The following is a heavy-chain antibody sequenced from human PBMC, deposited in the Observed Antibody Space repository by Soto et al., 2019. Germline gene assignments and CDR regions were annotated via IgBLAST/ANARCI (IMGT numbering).Heavy chain of an antibody. CDR1: GGSFSGYY. J-gene: IGHJ6*02. CDR2: INHSGST. CDR3: ARGGVAARQNYYYYYGMDV. V-gene: IGHV4-34*01. D-gene: IGHD6-6*01. Sequence: PSETLSLTCAVYGGSFSGYYWIWIRQPPGKGLEWIGEINHSGSTNYNPSLKSRVTISVDTSKNQFSLKLSSVTAADTAVYYCARGGVAARQNYYYYYGMDVWGQGTTVTVSS.